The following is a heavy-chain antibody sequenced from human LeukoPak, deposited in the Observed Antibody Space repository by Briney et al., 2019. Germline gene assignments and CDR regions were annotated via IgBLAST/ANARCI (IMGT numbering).Heavy chain of an antibody. D-gene: IGHD2-2*01. CDR3: ASLTVVVPAAIESNYYYYGMDV. CDR2: INHSGST. J-gene: IGHJ6*02. Sequence: PSETLSLTCAVYGGSFSGYYWSWIRQPPGKGLEWIGEINHSGSTNYNPSLKSRVTISVDTSKNQFSLKLSSVTAADTAVYYCASLTVVVPAAIESNYYYYGMDVWGQGTTATVSS. V-gene: IGHV4-34*01. CDR1: GGSFSGYY.